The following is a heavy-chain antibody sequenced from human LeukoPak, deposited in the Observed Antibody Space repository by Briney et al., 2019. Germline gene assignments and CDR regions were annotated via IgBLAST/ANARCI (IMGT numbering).Heavy chain of an antibody. CDR2: IIPIFGTA. Sequence: GASVKVSCKASGGTFSSYAISWVRQAPGQGLEWMGGIIPIFGTANYAQKFQGRVTITADESTSTAYMELSSLRSEDTAVYYCARGPSDIVVVPAAIGRNYYYYMDVWGKGTTVTVSS. D-gene: IGHD2-2*02. J-gene: IGHJ6*03. CDR3: ARGPSDIVVVPAAIGRNYYYYMDV. CDR1: GGTFSSYA. V-gene: IGHV1-69*13.